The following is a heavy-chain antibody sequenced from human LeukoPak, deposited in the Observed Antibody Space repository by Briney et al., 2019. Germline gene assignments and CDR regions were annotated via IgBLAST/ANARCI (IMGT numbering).Heavy chain of an antibody. CDR1: GFSFSSGGVG. V-gene: IGHV2-5*01. CDR3: AHRHRGVASDI. CDR2: IYENDEK. J-gene: IGHJ3*02. D-gene: IGHD2-15*01. Sequence: SGPTLVKPTQTLTLTCTFSGFSFSSGGVGVGWIRKPPGGALEWLGVIYENDEKLYSSSLQNRLSTTKDTSKNQVVLTMANMDPVDTATYYCAHRHRGVASDIWGQGTMVTVS.